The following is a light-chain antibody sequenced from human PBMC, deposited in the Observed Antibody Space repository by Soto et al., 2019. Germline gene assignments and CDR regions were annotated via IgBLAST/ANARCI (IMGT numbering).Light chain of an antibody. Sequence: ELVLTQSPGTLSLSPGERATLSCRASQSVSNNYLAWYQQKPGQAPRLLIYGASNRATGIPDRFSGSGSGTEFTLTISSLQPEDFATYFCQEYGTSFTWTFGQGTKVDIK. V-gene: IGKV3-20*01. CDR3: QEYGTSFTWT. CDR2: GAS. CDR1: QSVSNNY. J-gene: IGKJ1*01.